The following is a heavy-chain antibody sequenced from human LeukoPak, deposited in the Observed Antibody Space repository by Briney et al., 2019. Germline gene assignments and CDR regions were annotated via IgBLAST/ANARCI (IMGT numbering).Heavy chain of an antibody. CDR2: IYYSGST. V-gene: IGHV4-59*01. J-gene: IGHJ4*02. CDR3: ARIVRSQEMATIKSNYFDY. CDR1: GGSISSYY. Sequence: SETLSLTCTVFGGSISSYYWSWIRQPPGKGLEWIGYIYYSGSTNYNPSLKSRVTISVDTSKNQFSLKLSSVTAADTAVYYCARIVRSQEMATIKSNYFDYWGQGTLVTVSS. D-gene: IGHD5-24*01.